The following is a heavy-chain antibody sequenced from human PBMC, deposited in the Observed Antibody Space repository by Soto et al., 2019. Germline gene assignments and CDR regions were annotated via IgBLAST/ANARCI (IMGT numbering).Heavy chain of an antibody. J-gene: IGHJ3*02. Sequence: SETLSLTCTVSGGSISSSSYYWGWIRQPPGKGLEWIGSIYYSGSTYYNPSLKSRVTISVDTSKNQFSLKLSSVTAADTAVYYCARQGYSGSYYAFDIWGQGTMVTVSS. D-gene: IGHD1-26*01. V-gene: IGHV4-39*01. CDR2: IYYSGST. CDR1: GGSISSSSYY. CDR3: ARQGYSGSYYAFDI.